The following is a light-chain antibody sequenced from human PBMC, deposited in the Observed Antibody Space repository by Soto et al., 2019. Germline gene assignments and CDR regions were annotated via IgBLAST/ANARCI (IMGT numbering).Light chain of an antibody. V-gene: IGKV3-20*01. J-gene: IGKJ3*01. CDR3: QQYGSSPRT. CDR1: QSVSSN. Sequence: EIVMTQSPATLSVSPGERATFSCRASQSVSSNLAWYQQKPGQAPRLLIYDASNRATGIPARFSGSGSGTDFTLTISRLEPEDFAVYYCQQYGSSPRTFGPGTKVDIK. CDR2: DAS.